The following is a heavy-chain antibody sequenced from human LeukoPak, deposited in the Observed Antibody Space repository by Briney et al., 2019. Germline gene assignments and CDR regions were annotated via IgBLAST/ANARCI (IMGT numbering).Heavy chain of an antibody. Sequence: SETLSLTCTVSGGSISSYYWSWIRQPPGKGLEWIGYIYYSGSTNYNPSLKGRVTISVDTSKNQFSLKLSSVTAADTAVYYCARVYYYGSGSYLDYWGQGTLVTVSS. J-gene: IGHJ4*02. D-gene: IGHD3-10*01. CDR1: GGSISSYY. CDR2: IYYSGST. CDR3: ARVYYYGSGSYLDY. V-gene: IGHV4-59*01.